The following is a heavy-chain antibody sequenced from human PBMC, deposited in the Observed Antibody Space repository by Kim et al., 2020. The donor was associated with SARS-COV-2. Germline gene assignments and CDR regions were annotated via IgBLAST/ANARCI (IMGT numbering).Heavy chain of an antibody. J-gene: IGHJ4*02. CDR1: DGSISSGSYF. CDR3: ARLPIVGAATYPAY. Sequence: SETLSLTCTVSDGSISSGSYFWGWIRQPAGKGLEWIGSIYYSGSTYYSPSLKSRVTISVDTSKSQFSLRLTSVTAADTAVYYCARLPIVGAATYPAYWGQGILVTVSS. V-gene: IGHV4-39*01. CDR2: IYYSGST. D-gene: IGHD1-26*01.